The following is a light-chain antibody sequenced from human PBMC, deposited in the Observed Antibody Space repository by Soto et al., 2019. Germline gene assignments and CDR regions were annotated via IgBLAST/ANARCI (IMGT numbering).Light chain of an antibody. CDR3: CSYAGSSPPVV. J-gene: IGLJ2*01. Sequence: QSVLTQPASVSGSPGQSITISCTGTSSDVGSYNLVSWYQQHPGKAPKLMIYEVSKRPSGVSNRFSGSKSGNTASLTISGLQAEDEAAYYCCSYAGSSPPVVFGGGTKVTVL. CDR2: EVS. V-gene: IGLV2-23*02. CDR1: SSDVGSYNL.